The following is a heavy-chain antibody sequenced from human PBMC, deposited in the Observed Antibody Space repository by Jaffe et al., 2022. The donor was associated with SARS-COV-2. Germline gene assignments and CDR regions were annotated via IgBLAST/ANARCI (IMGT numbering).Heavy chain of an antibody. V-gene: IGHV1-69*02. CDR3: ARGPNTAPLDY. CDR2: IIPMFGVG. D-gene: IGHD2-21*02. Sequence: QVQLVQSGAEVKKPGSSVKVSCKASGGTFSSYSIDWVRQAPGQGLEWMGRIIPMFGVGDYAQKFQGRVTLTADSSTTTAYMELRSLRSEDTAVYYCARGPNTAPLDYWGQGTLVTVSS. J-gene: IGHJ4*02. CDR1: GGTFSSYS.